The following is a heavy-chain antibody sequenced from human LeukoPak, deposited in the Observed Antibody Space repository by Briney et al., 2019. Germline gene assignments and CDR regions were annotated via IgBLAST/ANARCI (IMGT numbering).Heavy chain of an antibody. CDR3: ARAVTFGTKYYYYYMDV. D-gene: IGHD1-14*01. J-gene: IGHJ6*03. CDR2: INHSGST. Sequence: SETLSLTCAVYGGSFSGYYWSWIRQPPGKGLEWIGEINHSGSTNYNPSLKSRVTISVDTSKNQFSLKLSSVTAADTAVYYCARAVTFGTKYYYYYMDVWGQGTMVTVSS. V-gene: IGHV4-34*01. CDR1: GGSFSGYY.